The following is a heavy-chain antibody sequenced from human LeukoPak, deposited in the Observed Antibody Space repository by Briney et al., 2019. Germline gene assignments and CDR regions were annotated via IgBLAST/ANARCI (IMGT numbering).Heavy chain of an antibody. V-gene: IGHV3-21*01. CDR3: ARDTAKLGYYYDSSGARGY. J-gene: IGHJ4*02. CDR1: GFTFSSYS. D-gene: IGHD3-22*01. Sequence: PGGSLRLSCAASGFTFSSYSMNRVRQAPGKGLEWVSSISSSSSYIYYADSVKGRFTISRDNAKNSLYLQMNSLRAEDTAVYYCARDTAKLGYYYDSSGARGYWGQGTLVTVSS. CDR2: ISSSSSYI.